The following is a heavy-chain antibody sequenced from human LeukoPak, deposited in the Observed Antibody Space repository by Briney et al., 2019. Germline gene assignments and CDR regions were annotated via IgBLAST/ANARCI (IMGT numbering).Heavy chain of an antibody. CDR1: RFTFSDYY. Sequence: GGSLRLSCAASRFTFSDYYMSWIRQAPGKGLEWVSSISSSGSFIYYAESVKGRFTISRDNAKNSLFLEMNSLRAEDTAVYYCARDHSVAAALDDAFDIWGQGTMVTVSS. D-gene: IGHD6-13*01. V-gene: IGHV3-11*04. J-gene: IGHJ3*02. CDR2: ISSSGSFI. CDR3: ARDHSVAAALDDAFDI.